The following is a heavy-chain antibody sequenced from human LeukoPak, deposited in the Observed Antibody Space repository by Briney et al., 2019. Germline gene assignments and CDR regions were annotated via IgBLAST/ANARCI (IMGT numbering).Heavy chain of an antibody. CDR3: AASLLYYFDY. CDR2: IYTSGST. V-gene: IGHV4-4*07. Sequence: SETLSLTCTVSGGSISSYYWSWIRQPAGKGLEWIGRIYTSGSTNYNPPLKSRVTMSVDTSKNQFFLKLSSVTAADTAVYYCAASLLYYFDYWGQGTLVTVSS. J-gene: IGHJ4*02. CDR1: GGSISSYY.